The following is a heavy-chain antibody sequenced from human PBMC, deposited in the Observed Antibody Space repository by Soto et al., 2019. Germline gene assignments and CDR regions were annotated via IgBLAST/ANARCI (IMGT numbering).Heavy chain of an antibody. CDR1: GGTFSSYA. J-gene: IGHJ4*02. D-gene: IGHD1-1*01. V-gene: IGHV1-69*13. CDR3: ARGNWTHKFPFDY. CDR2: IIPIFGTA. Sequence: SVKVSCKASGGTFSSYAISWVRQAPGQGLEWMGGIIPIFGTANYAQKFQGRVTITADESTSTAYMELSSLRSEETAVYYCARGNWTHKFPFDYWGQGTLVTVPQ.